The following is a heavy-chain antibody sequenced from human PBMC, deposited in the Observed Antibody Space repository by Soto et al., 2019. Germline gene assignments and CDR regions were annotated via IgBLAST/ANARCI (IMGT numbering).Heavy chain of an antibody. J-gene: IGHJ5*02. CDR1: GFTFSNYA. D-gene: IGHD3-9*01. CDR2: ISGGGGST. V-gene: IGHV3-23*01. CDR3: AKIAYFDILSGSRKFNWFDP. Sequence: GGSLRLSCAASGFTFSNYAMTWVRQAPGKGLDWVSAISGGGGSTYYADSVKGRFTIFRDNSKNTLYLQMNSLRAEDTAVYYCAKIAYFDILSGSRKFNWFDPWGQGTLVTVSS.